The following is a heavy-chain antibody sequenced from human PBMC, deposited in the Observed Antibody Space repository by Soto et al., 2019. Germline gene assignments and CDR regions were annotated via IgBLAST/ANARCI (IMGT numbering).Heavy chain of an antibody. J-gene: IGHJ4*01. CDR2: ISGYNGDI. D-gene: IGHD1-26*01. Sequence: QVHLVQSGGEVKKPGASVKVSCKASGYTFNRHGITWVRQAPGQGLEWMGWISGYNGDINYEQKFQGRVTLSSDTLTSTVYLELKSLRFDDTAVYYCARGRIVGASEIDFWGHGTVVPVSS. CDR3: ARGRIVGASEIDF. CDR1: GYTFNRHG. V-gene: IGHV1-18*04.